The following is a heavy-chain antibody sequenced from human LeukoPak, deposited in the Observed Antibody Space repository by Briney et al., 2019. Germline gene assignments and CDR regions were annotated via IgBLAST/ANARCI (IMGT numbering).Heavy chain of an antibody. CDR2: IYYSGST. CDR1: GGFISSSSYY. J-gene: IGHJ4*02. V-gene: IGHV4-39*01. CDR3: ARLRADDYDYVWGSYPFDY. Sequence: PSETLSLTCTVSGGFISSSSYYWGWIRQPPGKGLEWIGSIYYSGSTYYNPSLKSRATISVDTSKNQFSLKLSSVTAADTAVYYCARLRADDYDYVWGSYPFDYWGQGTLVTVSS. D-gene: IGHD3-16*02.